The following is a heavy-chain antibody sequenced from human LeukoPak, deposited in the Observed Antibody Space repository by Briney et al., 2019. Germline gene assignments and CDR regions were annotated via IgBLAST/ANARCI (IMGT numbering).Heavy chain of an antibody. D-gene: IGHD2-2*01. CDR1: GFTFSSYE. J-gene: IGHJ4*02. CDR3: AKDQADCSRTSCYERGFDY. CDR2: ISSSGSTI. V-gene: IGHV3-48*03. Sequence: GGSLRLSCAASGFTFSSYEMNWVRQAPGKGLEWVSYISSSGSTIYYADSVKGRFTISRDNAKNSLYLQMNSLRAEDTAVYYCAKDQADCSRTSCYERGFDYWGQGTLVTVSS.